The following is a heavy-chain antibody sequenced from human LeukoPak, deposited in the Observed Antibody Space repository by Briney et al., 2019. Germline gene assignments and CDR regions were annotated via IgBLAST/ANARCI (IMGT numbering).Heavy chain of an antibody. V-gene: IGHV4-4*09. CDR3: ARLDDSWFDP. CDR1: GYSIGSGFH. Sequence: TSETLSLTCTVSGYSIGSGFHWGWIRQPPGKGLEWIGYIYTSGSTNYNPSLKSRVTISVDTSKNQFSLKLSSVTAADTAVYYCARLDDSWFDPWGQGTLVTVSS. J-gene: IGHJ5*02. CDR2: IYTSGST. D-gene: IGHD1-1*01.